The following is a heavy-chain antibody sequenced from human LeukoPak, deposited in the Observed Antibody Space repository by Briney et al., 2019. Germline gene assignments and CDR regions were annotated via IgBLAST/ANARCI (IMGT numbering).Heavy chain of an antibody. V-gene: IGHV4-39*01. J-gene: IGHJ4*02. Sequence: SETLSLTCTVSGGSISSSSYYWGWIRQPPGKGLEWIGSIYYSGSTCYNPSLKSRVTISVDTSKNQFSLKLSSVTAADTAVYYCARLAGYDSSGIDYWGQGTLVTVSS. CDR2: IYYSGST. D-gene: IGHD3-22*01. CDR1: GGSISSSSYY. CDR3: ARLAGYDSSGIDY.